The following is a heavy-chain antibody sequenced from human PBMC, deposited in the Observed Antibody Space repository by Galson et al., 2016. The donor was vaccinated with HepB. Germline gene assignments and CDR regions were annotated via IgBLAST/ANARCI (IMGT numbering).Heavy chain of an antibody. CDR3: ARPSLVVGGTIDY. J-gene: IGHJ4*02. Sequence: LRLSCAASGLTFSSYWMHWVRQAPGKGLEWISHIKSDGRSTNYADSVKGRFIISRDNAKNTLYLQMNSPRAEDTAVYYCARPSLVVGGTIDYWGQGTLVTVSS. D-gene: IGHD6-19*01. CDR2: IKSDGRST. CDR1: GLTFSSYW. V-gene: IGHV3-74*01.